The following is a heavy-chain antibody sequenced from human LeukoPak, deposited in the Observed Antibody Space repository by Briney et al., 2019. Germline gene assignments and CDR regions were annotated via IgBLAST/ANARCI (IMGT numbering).Heavy chain of an antibody. J-gene: IGHJ6*02. CDR1: GYSFTSYW. D-gene: IGHD2-15*01. Sequence: GESLKISCKGSGYSFTSYWIGWVRQMPGKGLEWMGIIYPGDSDTRYSPSFQGQVTISADKSISTAYLQWSSLKASDTAMYYCARQVAAPYYGMDVWGQGTTVTVSS. CDR3: ARQVAAPYYGMDV. V-gene: IGHV5-51*01. CDR2: IYPGDSDT.